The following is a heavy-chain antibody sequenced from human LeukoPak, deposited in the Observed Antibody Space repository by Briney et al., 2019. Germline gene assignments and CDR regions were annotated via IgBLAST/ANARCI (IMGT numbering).Heavy chain of an antibody. Sequence: GGFLRLSCAVSGFTLSNYGMSWVRQAPGKGLEWVAGISGSGGSTNYADSVKGRFTISRDNRKNTLYLQMNSLRVEDTAVYFCAKRGVVIRVILVGFHKEAYYFDSWGQGALVAVSS. V-gene: IGHV3-23*01. J-gene: IGHJ4*02. CDR1: GFTLSNYG. CDR3: AKRGVVIRVILVGFHKEAYYFDS. CDR2: ISGSGGST. D-gene: IGHD3-22*01.